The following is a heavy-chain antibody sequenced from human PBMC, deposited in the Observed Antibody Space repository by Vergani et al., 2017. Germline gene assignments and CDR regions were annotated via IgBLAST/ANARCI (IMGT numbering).Heavy chain of an antibody. Sequence: QVQVVTSGDAVKKSGASGKVSCKTSGYTFSNYNMHWVRQAPGQRLDWMGIINTSGGHTNYAQKLQGRVTMNRDTSTSTVYMELSSLRSEDTSIYYCARGDYGILTGYRYWGQGTLVTVSA. CDR1: GYTFSNYN. D-gene: IGHD3-9*01. CDR3: ARGDYGILTGYRY. J-gene: IGHJ4*02. V-gene: IGHV1-46*03. CDR2: INTSGGHT.